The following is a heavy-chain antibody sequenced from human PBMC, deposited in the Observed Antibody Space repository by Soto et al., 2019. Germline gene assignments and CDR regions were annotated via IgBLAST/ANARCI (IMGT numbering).Heavy chain of an antibody. CDR1: GGTFSSYA. Sequence: SVKVSCKASGGTFSSYAISWVRQAPGQGLEWMGGIIPIFGTANYAQTFPGRVTITADESTSTAYMELSSLRSEDMAVYYCARVKKSTLGAFDIWGQGTMVTVSS. J-gene: IGHJ3*02. D-gene: IGHD7-27*01. CDR2: IIPIFGTA. V-gene: IGHV1-69*13. CDR3: ARVKKSTLGAFDI.